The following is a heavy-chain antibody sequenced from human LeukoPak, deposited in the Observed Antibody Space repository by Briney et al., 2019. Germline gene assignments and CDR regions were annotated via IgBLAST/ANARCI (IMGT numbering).Heavy chain of an antibody. CDR2: MNPNSGNT. V-gene: IGHV1-8*01. D-gene: IGHD6-13*01. CDR1: GYTFTSYV. Sequence: GGSLRLSCAASGYTFTSYVINWVREATGQGVEWMGWMNPNSGNTVYAQKSQGRVTMTRNTSISTAYMELSSLRSEDTAVYYCASTLGNSSWRGDYWGQGTLVTVSS. J-gene: IGHJ4*02. CDR3: ASTLGNSSWRGDY.